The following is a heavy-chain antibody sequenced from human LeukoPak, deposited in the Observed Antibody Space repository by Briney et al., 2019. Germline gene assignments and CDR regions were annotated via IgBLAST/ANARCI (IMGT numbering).Heavy chain of an antibody. J-gene: IGHJ5*02. CDR3: ARNPITLVRGGNWFDP. D-gene: IGHD3-10*01. CDR2: IYYTGST. V-gene: IGHV4-59*01. CDR1: GGSISSYD. Sequence: SETLSLTCTVSGGSISSYDWSWIRQPPGKGLEGVGYIYYTGSTTYNPSLKSRVTISVGMSKNQFCLKLTSVTAADTAVYYCARNPITLVRGGNWFDPWGQGTLVTVSS.